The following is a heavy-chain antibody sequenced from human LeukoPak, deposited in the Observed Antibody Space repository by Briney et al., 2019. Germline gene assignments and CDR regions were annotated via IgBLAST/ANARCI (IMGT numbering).Heavy chain of an antibody. CDR2: MDPNNGNT. CDR3: ARARPGSPDH. Sequence: ASVKVSCKASGYTFTSNSINWVRRATGQGLEWMGWMDPNNGNTNYAQKFQGRVTMTRDTSITTAYMELSSLTSEDTAVYYCARARPGSPDHCGPGTLVTVSS. D-gene: IGHD1-26*01. V-gene: IGHV1-8*01. J-gene: IGHJ5*02. CDR1: GYTFTSNS.